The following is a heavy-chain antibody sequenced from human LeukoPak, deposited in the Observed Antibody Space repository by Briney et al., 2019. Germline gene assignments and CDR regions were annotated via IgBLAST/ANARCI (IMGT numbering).Heavy chain of an antibody. V-gene: IGHV4-59*01. Sequence: SETLSLTCAVYGGSFSGYYWSWIRQLPGKGLERIGYIYYSGSTNYNPSLKSRVTISVDTSKNQFSLRLSSVTAADTAVYYCARVTGYMIEDYFDYWGQGTLVTVSS. D-gene: IGHD3-22*01. CDR2: IYYSGST. CDR3: ARVTGYMIEDYFDY. CDR1: GGSFSGYY. J-gene: IGHJ4*02.